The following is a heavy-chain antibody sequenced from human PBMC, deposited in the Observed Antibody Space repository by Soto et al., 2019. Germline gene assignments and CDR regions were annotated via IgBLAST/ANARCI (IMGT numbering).Heavy chain of an antibody. Sequence: GASVNVSCKAAGYTFTSYGISWVRQAPGQGLEWMGWISAYNGNTNYAQKLQGRVTMTTDTSTSTAYMELRSLRSDDTAVYYCARVLSGHTARDLDYWGQGTLVTGSS. D-gene: IGHD5-18*01. J-gene: IGHJ4*02. CDR2: ISAYNGNT. CDR1: GYTFTSYG. CDR3: ARVLSGHTARDLDY. V-gene: IGHV1-18*01.